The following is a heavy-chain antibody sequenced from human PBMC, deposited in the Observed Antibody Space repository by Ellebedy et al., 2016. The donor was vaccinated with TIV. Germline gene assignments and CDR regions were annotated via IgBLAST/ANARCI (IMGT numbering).Heavy chain of an antibody. CDR3: ARGEGVFDY. J-gene: IGHJ4*02. V-gene: IGHV3-23*01. Sequence: GGSLRLSXAASGFAFSNYAMSWVRQAPGKGLEWVSAISGSGGSTYHAGSVKGRFTISRDNSWSTLYLQMNSLRAEDTAVYYCARGEGVFDYWGQGTLVTVSS. CDR1: GFAFSNYA. CDR2: ISGSGGST. D-gene: IGHD1-26*01.